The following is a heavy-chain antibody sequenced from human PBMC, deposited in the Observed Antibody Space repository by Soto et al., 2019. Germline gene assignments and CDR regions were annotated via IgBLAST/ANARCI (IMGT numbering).Heavy chain of an antibody. V-gene: IGHV3-33*01. CDR3: VRGGSCRGGSCYPNLDFYGNYEGFDY. Sequence: QVQLVESGGGVVQPGGSLRLSCVASDFAFSNYGMHWVRQAPGKGLEWVALIWYEGTNTYYGDFVKGRFTVSRDNSKKTLYLQMNSLRADDTGVYYCVRGGSCRGGSCYPNLDFYGNYEGFDYWGQGTLVTVSS. D-gene: IGHD2-15*01. CDR1: DFAFSNYG. CDR2: IWYEGTNT. J-gene: IGHJ4*02.